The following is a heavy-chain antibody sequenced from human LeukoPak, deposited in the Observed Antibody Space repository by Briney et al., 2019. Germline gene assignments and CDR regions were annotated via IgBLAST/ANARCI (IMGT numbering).Heavy chain of an antibody. J-gene: IGHJ4*02. D-gene: IGHD1-26*01. V-gene: IGHV4-34*01. CDR1: SGSFSGYY. CDR3: ARAFTHEWELLPFFDY. Sequence: SETLSLTCAVYSGSFSGYYWSWIRQPPGKGLEWIGEINHSGSTNYNPSLKGRVTISVDTSKNQFSLKLSSVTAADTAVYYCARAFTHEWELLPFFDYWGQGTLVTVSS. CDR2: INHSGST.